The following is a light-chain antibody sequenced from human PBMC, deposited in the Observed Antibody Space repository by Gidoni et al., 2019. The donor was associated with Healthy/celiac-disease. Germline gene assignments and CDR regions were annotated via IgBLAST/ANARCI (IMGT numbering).Light chain of an antibody. CDR2: KAS. CDR1: QSISSW. J-gene: IGKJ1*01. Sequence: DIQMTQSPSTLSASVGDRVTITCRASQSISSWLAWYQQKPGKAPKLQIYKASSLESGGPSRFSGSGSGTEFTLTISSLQPDDFATYYCQQYNSYSQTFGQXTKVEIK. V-gene: IGKV1-5*03. CDR3: QQYNSYSQT.